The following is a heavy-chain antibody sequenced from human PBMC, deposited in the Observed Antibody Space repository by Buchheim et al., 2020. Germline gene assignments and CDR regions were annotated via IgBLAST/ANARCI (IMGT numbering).Heavy chain of an antibody. CDR3: ARHIAAAGKDYFDY. J-gene: IGHJ4*02. Sequence: QLQLQESGPGLVKPAETLSLNCSVSGGAIISSNFYWGWIRQPPGKGLEWIGSISSSGSTYYNPSLKSRVTISVDTSKNQFSLKLSSVTAADTAVYYCARHIAAAGKDYFDYWGQGTL. D-gene: IGHD6-13*01. CDR2: ISSSGST. V-gene: IGHV4-39*07. CDR1: GGAIISSNFY.